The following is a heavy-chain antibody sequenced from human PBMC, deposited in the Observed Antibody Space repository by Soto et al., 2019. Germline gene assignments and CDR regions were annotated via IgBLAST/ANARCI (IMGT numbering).Heavy chain of an antibody. CDR2: FSGGRGGT. CDR1: GFSISEYG. D-gene: IGHD3-16*01. Sequence: EVQLLESGGGSVQPGGSLKLSCAVSGFSISEYGATWVRQPPGKGLYWVSGFSGGRGGTFYAASVRRRFTISRDDSRNLVSLQMDSLGVEDTAVYYCVKWTGFGDSWGHATLVTVSP. J-gene: IGHJ5*01. V-gene: IGHV3-23*01. CDR3: VKWTGFGDS.